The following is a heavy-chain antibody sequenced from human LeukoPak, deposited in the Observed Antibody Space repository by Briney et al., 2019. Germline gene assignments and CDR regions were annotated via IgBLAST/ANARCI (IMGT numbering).Heavy chain of an antibody. Sequence: ASVKGSCKASGYTFTSYGISWVRQAPGQGLEWMGWISAYNGNTNYAQKLQGRVTMTTDTSTSTAYMELRSLRSDDTAVYYCARDRGYYYDSSGYYESLPSDYWGQGTLVTVSS. CDR3: ARDRGYYYDSSGYYESLPSDY. V-gene: IGHV1-18*01. CDR1: GYTFTSYG. J-gene: IGHJ4*02. CDR2: ISAYNGNT. D-gene: IGHD3-22*01.